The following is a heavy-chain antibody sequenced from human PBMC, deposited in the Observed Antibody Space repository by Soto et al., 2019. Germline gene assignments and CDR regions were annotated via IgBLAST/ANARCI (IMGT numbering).Heavy chain of an antibody. CDR2: IIPIFGTA. J-gene: IGHJ3*02. CDR3: ARDLRITMIVVADDAFDI. D-gene: IGHD3-22*01. V-gene: IGHV1-69*13. CDR1: GGTFNSYA. Sequence: GASVKVSCKASGGTFNSYAISWVRQAPGQGLEWMGGIIPIFGTANYAQKFQGRVTITADESTSTAYMELSSLRSEDTAVYYCARDLRITMIVVADDAFDIWGQGTMVTVSS.